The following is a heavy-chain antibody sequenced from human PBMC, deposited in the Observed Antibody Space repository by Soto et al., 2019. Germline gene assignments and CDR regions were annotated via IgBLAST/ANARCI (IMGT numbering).Heavy chain of an antibody. CDR3: ARGAVVVPNGLIAGMDV. CDR2: IDPSDSYT. J-gene: IGHJ6*02. D-gene: IGHD2-15*01. V-gene: IGHV5-10-1*01. CDR1: GYSFTSYW. Sequence: PGESLKISCKGSGYSFTSYWISWVRQMPGKGLEWMGRIDPSDSYTNYSPSFQGHVTISADKSMSTVYMELSRLRSEDTAVYYCARGAVVVPNGLIAGMDVWGLGTTVTVSS.